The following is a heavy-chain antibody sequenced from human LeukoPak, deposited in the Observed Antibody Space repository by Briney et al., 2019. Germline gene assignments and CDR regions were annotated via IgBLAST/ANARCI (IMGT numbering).Heavy chain of an antibody. CDR1: GFTFSSYA. CDR2: ISGSGGST. V-gene: IGHV3-23*01. CDR3: AAHYYDSGGYYYRLNYFDY. Sequence: GTLRLSCVASGFTFSSYAMSWVRQTPGKGLEWVSAISGSGGSTYYADSVKGRFTISRDNSKNTLYLQMNSLRAEDTAVYYCAAHYYDSGGYYYRLNYFDYWGQGTLVTVSS. D-gene: IGHD3-22*01. J-gene: IGHJ4*02.